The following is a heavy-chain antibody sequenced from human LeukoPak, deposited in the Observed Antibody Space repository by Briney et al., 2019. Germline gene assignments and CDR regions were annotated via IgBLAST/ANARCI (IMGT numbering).Heavy chain of an antibody. Sequence: GGSLRLSCAASGFTFSTYSMGWVRQSPGKGLEWVSYITTSSSTISYADSVKGRFTISRDSAKNSLYLQMNSLRDEDTAVYYCARDHNYAFDYWGQGTLVTVSS. V-gene: IGHV3-48*02. CDR2: ITTSSSTI. D-gene: IGHD5-24*01. J-gene: IGHJ4*02. CDR1: GFTFSTYS. CDR3: ARDHNYAFDY.